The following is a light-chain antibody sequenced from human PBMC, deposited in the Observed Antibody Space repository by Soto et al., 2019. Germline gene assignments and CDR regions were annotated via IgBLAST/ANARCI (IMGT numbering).Light chain of an antibody. CDR1: QTLRGRY. V-gene: IGKV3D-20*02. CDR2: DAS. CDR3: LQDINYPWT. J-gene: IGKJ1*01. Sequence: DTVLTQSPGTLSLSPGERATLSCRASQTLRGRYLAWYQQKPGQAPRRLIYDASNRATGIPARFSGSGSGTDFTLAISSLQPEDSATYYCLQDINYPWTFGQGTKVDIK.